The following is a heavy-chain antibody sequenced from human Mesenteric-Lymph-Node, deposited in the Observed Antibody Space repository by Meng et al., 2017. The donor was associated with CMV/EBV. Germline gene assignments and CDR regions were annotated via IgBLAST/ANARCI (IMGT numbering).Heavy chain of an antibody. D-gene: IGHD6-13*01. CDR2: INHSGST. J-gene: IGHJ4*02. CDR1: GGSFSGYY. CDR3: ASFRRGPPAAPDY. Sequence: CAGYGGSFSGYYWSWIRQPPGKGLEWIGEINHSGSTNYNPSLKSRVTISVDTSKNQFSLNLNTVTAADTAVYYCASFRRGPPAAPDYWGQGTLVTVSS. V-gene: IGHV4-34*01.